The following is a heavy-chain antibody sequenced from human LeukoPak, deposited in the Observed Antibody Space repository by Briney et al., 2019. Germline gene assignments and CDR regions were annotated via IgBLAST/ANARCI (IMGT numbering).Heavy chain of an antibody. J-gene: IGHJ4*02. V-gene: IGHV1-18*01. Sequence: ASVKVSCKASGYTFTSYGISWVRQAPGQGLEWMGWISAYNGNTNYAQKLQGRVTMTTDTSTSTAYMELRSLRSDDTAVYYCAKDVGKWESLHFFDYWGQGTLVTVPS. CDR2: ISAYNGNT. CDR1: GYTFTSYG. D-gene: IGHD1-26*01. CDR3: AKDVGKWESLHFFDY.